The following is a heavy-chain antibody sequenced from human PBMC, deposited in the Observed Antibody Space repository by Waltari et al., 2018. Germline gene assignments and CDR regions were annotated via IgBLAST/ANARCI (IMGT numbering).Heavy chain of an antibody. CDR2: IYSNGNT. CDR1: GLPVGSNN. J-gene: IGHJ3*02. D-gene: IGHD3-10*01. CDR3: ARDATYYYGSGSSSGDAFDI. Sequence: EVQLVESGGGWVQPGGSRRPSCAASGLPVGSNNISRFRQAPGEGLEWVSVIYSNGNTYYADSVKGRFTTSRDNSKNTLYLQMNSLRAEDTAVYYCARDATYYYGSGSSSGDAFDIWGQGTMVTVSS. V-gene: IGHV3-66*01.